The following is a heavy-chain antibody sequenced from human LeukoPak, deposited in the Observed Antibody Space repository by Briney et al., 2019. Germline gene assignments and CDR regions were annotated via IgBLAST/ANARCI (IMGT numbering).Heavy chain of an antibody. CDR2: IQNDGSKK. CDR1: GFSFSSYG. V-gene: IGHV3-30*02. J-gene: IGHJ4*02. CDR3: ARDLHPWAGDY. Sequence: GGSLRLPCAASGFSFSSYGMHWVRQAPGKGLEWVAFIQNDGSKKYYADSVKGLFTISRDNSKNTLYLQMNSLRAEDTAVYYCARDLHPWAGDYWGQGTLVTVSS.